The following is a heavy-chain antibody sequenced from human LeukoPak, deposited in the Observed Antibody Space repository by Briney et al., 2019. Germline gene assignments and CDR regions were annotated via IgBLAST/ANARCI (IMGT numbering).Heavy chain of an antibody. Sequence: SETLSLTCNVSGGSVSDYYWSWIRQPPGKGLEWIGYIYYSGSTHYNPSLKSRVTISVDTSKNQFSLKLSSVTAADTAVYYCARDWGYSYGAYYYYGMDVWGQGTTVTVSS. CDR2: IYYSGST. J-gene: IGHJ6*02. CDR3: ARDWGYSYGAYYYYGMDV. V-gene: IGHV4-59*02. D-gene: IGHD5-18*01. CDR1: GGSVSDYY.